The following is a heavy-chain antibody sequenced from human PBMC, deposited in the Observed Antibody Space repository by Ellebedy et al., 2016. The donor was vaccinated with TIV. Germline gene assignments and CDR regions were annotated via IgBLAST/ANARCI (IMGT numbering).Heavy chain of an antibody. J-gene: IGHJ4*02. Sequence: GGSLRLXCAVSGFTFGDYWMSWVRQAPGKGLEWVANIKRDGSETYYVDSVRGRFTISRDNAKKSLYLQMNRLRAEDTAVYYCARGGCTSTSCYNGKDFDYWGQGTLVTVSS. D-gene: IGHD2-2*02. V-gene: IGHV3-7*01. CDR3: ARGGCTSTSCYNGKDFDY. CDR2: IKRDGSET. CDR1: GFTFGDYW.